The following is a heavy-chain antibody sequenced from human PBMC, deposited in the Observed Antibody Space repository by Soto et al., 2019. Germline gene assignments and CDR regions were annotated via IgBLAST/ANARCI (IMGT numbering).Heavy chain of an antibody. D-gene: IGHD3-22*01. J-gene: IGHJ4*02. CDR1: GYTFTGYY. CDR2: INPNSGGT. V-gene: IGHV1-2*04. CDR3: ARTYYYDSSGYSLHY. Sequence: ASVKVSCKASGYTFTGYYMHWVRQAPGQGLEWMGWINPNSGGTNYAQKFQGWVTMTRDTSISTAYMELSRLRSDDTAVYYCARTYYYDSSGYSLHYWGQGTLVTVSS.